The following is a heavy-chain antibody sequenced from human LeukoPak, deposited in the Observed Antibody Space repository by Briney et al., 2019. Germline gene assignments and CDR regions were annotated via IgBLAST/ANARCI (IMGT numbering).Heavy chain of an antibody. CDR2: ISSSGGSI. V-gene: IGHV3-23*01. CDR3: AKGMGSSSLDPSDY. D-gene: IGHD6-6*01. CDR1: GFIFSSYA. Sequence: GGSLRLSCGASGFIFSSYAMTWVRQAPWKGLEWVSVISSSGGSIYYADSVKGRLITSRDNSKNTLYLQMNSLRAEDTAVYYCAKGMGSSSLDPSDYWGQGTQVTVSS. J-gene: IGHJ4*02.